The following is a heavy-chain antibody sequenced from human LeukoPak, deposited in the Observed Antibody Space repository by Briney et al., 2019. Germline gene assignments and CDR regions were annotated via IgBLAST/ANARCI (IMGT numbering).Heavy chain of an antibody. CDR2: ISSGSSTI. V-gene: IGHV3-48*02. CDR1: GXTLSTYS. D-gene: IGHD4-17*01. CDR3: ARDGVTTLSI. Sequence: GGSLRLSCTASGXTLSTYSMNWVRQAPGKGLEWVSYISSGSSTIYYADSVKGRFTISRDNAKNSLYLQINSLRDEDTAVYYCARDGVTTLSIWGQGTLVTVSS. J-gene: IGHJ4*02.